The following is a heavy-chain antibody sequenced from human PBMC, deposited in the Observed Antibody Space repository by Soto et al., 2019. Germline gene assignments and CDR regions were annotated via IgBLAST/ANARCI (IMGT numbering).Heavy chain of an antibody. CDR3: ASEGDTAMVPPYYFAY. D-gene: IGHD5-18*01. V-gene: IGHV1-69*13. CDR2: IIPIFGTA. CDR1: GGTFSSYA. J-gene: IGHJ4*02. Sequence: SVKVSCKASGGTFSSYAISWVRQAPGQGLEWMGGIIPIFGTANYAQKFQGRVTITADESTSTAYMELSSLRSEDTAVYYCASEGDTAMVPPYYFAYWGQGTLVTVSS.